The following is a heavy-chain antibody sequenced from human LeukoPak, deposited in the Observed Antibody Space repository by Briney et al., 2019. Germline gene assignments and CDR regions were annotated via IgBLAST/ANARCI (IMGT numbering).Heavy chain of an antibody. CDR2: FSYDGSTK. CDR3: ARAKEGFSGFDYLFDY. V-gene: IGHV3-30-3*01. CDR1: GFTFSTYA. J-gene: IGHJ4*02. D-gene: IGHD5-12*01. Sequence: GGSLRLSCAASGFTFSTYAMHWVRQAPGKGLEWVALFSYDGSTKYYADSVKGRFTISRDNSKKSLYLQMNSLRDEDTAVYYCARAKEGFSGFDYLFDYWGQGTLVTVSS.